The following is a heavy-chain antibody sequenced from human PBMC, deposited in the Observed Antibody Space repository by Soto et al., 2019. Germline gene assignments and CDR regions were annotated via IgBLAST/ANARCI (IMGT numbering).Heavy chain of an antibody. D-gene: IGHD6-13*01. CDR2: ISAGNGQT. Sequence: QVQLVQSGAEVKKPGASVKLSCKASGYSFTNHGIHWVRQAPGQRPEWMGWISAGNGQTKYSQRFQGRVTITRDTSASTAHMDLSGLTSEDTGVYYCARGSSSLESYYFYGLDVWGQGTTVTVSS. CDR3: ARGSSSLESYYFYGLDV. J-gene: IGHJ6*02. CDR1: GYSFTNHG. V-gene: IGHV1-3*01.